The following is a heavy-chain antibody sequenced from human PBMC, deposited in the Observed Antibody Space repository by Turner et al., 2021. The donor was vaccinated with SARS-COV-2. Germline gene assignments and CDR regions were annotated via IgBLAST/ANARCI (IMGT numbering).Heavy chain of an antibody. D-gene: IGHD3-3*01. CDR3: AKDCEGHDDYDFWSGYYLNYFDY. Sequence: EVQLLESGGGLVQPGGSLRLSCAASGFTFSSYAMSWVRQAPGKGLEWVSAISGSGGSTYYADSVKGRFTISRDNSKNTLYLQMNSLRAEDTAVYYCAKDCEGHDDYDFWSGYYLNYFDYWGQGTLVTVSS. V-gene: IGHV3-23*01. J-gene: IGHJ4*02. CDR2: ISGSGGST. CDR1: GFTFSSYA.